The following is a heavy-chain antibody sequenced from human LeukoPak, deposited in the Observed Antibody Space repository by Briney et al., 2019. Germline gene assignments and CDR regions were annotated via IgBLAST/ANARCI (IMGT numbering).Heavy chain of an antibody. CDR1: GFTFDDYG. J-gene: IGHJ4*02. CDR2: ISWNSGSI. Sequence: GGSLRLSCAASGFTFDDYGMHWVRQAPGKGLEWVSSISWNSGSIGYADSVKGRFTLSRDNAKSSLYLQMNSLRAEDTAVYYCARELSGSRSRHFDYWGQGTLVTVSS. CDR3: ARELSGSRSRHFDY. D-gene: IGHD2-15*01. V-gene: IGHV3-9*01.